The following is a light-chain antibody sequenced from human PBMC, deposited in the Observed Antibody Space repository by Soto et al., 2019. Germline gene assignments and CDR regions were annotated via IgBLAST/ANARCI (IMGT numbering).Light chain of an antibody. CDR2: KVS. CDR1: RSLIYTDGHTY. Sequence: DVVMTQSPLSLPVTLGQPASISCRASRSLIYTDGHTYLNWFHQRPGQSPRRLFAKVSNRDSGVPDRFSGSGSGTDFTLKISRVEAEDVGLYYCMQGTHWPYTFGQGTKLEIK. CDR3: MQGTHWPYT. V-gene: IGKV2-30*01. J-gene: IGKJ2*01.